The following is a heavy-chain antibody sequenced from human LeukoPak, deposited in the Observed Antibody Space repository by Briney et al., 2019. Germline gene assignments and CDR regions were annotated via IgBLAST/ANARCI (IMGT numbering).Heavy chain of an antibody. J-gene: IGHJ4*02. CDR2: INHSGST. V-gene: IGHV4-34*01. CDR1: GGSFSGYY. Sequence: SETLSLTCAVYGGSFSGYYWSWIRQPPGKGLEWIGEINHSGSTNYNPSLKSRVTISVGTSKNQFSLKLSSVTAADTAVYYCARGDYGDYAIDYWGQGTLVTVSS. D-gene: IGHD4-17*01. CDR3: ARGDYGDYAIDY.